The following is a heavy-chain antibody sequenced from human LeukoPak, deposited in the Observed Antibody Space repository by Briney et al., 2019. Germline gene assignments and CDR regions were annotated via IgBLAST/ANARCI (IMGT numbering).Heavy chain of an antibody. D-gene: IGHD1-26*01. V-gene: IGHV4-31*03. CDR1: GGSISSGGYY. CDR3: ARGGAGVGATTDDFDY. CDR2: IYYSGST. Sequence: SQTLSLTCTVSGGSISSGGYYWSWIRQHPGKGLEWIGYIYYSGSTYYNPSLKSRVTISVDTSKNQFSLKLSSVTAADTAVYYCARGGAGVGATTDDFDYWGQGTLVTVSS. J-gene: IGHJ4*02.